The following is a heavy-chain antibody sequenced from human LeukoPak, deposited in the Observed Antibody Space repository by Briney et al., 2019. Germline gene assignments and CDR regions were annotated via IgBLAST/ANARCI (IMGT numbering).Heavy chain of an antibody. CDR2: YSGST. Sequence: PGGSLRLSCAASGFTFSSYSMNWVRQPPGKGLEYIGSYSGSTNYNPSLKSRVTISVDTSKNQFSLKLSSVTAADTAVYYCARVIPPYDSSGYHRGGYFQHWGQGTLVTVSS. V-gene: IGHV4-34*01. D-gene: IGHD3-22*01. J-gene: IGHJ1*01. CDR3: ARVIPPYDSSGYHRGGYFQH. CDR1: GFTFSSYS.